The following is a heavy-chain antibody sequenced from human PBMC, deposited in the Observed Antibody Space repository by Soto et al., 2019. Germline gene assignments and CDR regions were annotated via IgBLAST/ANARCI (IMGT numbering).Heavy chain of an antibody. D-gene: IGHD3-3*01. J-gene: IGHJ5*02. Sequence: GALRLSCAASGFTFSSYAMSWVRQAPGKGLEWVSVISGSGGSTFYADYVKGRFTISRDNSKNTLYLQVNSLRAEDTAIYYCARTFSEPASWSVYYATWGQGTLDTVSS. CDR1: GFTFSSYA. CDR3: ARTFSEPASWSVYYAT. CDR2: ISGSGGST. V-gene: IGHV3-23*01.